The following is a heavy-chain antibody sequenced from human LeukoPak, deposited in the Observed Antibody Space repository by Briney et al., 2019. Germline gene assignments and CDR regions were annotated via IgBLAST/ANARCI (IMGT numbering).Heavy chain of an antibody. D-gene: IGHD2-15*01. Sequence: GGSLRLSCAASGLSFSNYGMNWVRQAPGKGLEWVAYISSTSGTIYYADSVKGRFTVSRDNAKNSLFLQMTSLRAADTAVYYCARSLCYDTGCSFDNWGQGTLVTVSS. J-gene: IGHJ4*02. CDR1: GLSFSNYG. CDR2: ISSTSGTI. CDR3: ARSLCYDTGCSFDN. V-gene: IGHV3-48*04.